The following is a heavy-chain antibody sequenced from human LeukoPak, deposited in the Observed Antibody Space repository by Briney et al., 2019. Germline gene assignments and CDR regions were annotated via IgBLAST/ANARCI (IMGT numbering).Heavy chain of an antibody. Sequence: GGSLRLSCAASGFTFSTYIMSWVRQAPGKGLEWVSSISSSSSYIYYADSVKGRFTISRDNAKNPLYLQMNSLRAEDTAVYYCARVGWDKQDAFDIWGQGTMVTVSS. J-gene: IGHJ3*02. CDR2: ISSSSSYI. V-gene: IGHV3-21*01. CDR3: ARVGWDKQDAFDI. D-gene: IGHD6-19*01. CDR1: GFTFSTYI.